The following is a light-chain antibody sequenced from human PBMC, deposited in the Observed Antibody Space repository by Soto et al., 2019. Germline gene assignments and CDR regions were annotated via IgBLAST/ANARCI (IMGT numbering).Light chain of an antibody. Sequence: EIVLTQSPGTLSLSPGERATLSCRASQSFRSSYLTWYHQKPVQAPRLLIFGASSRATGTPDRISGSGSGTDYTLTINRLEPEDFGVYYCQQYGDSVFTFGPGTTVEIK. CDR1: QSFRSSY. V-gene: IGKV3-20*01. CDR3: QQYGDSVFT. CDR2: GAS. J-gene: IGKJ3*01.